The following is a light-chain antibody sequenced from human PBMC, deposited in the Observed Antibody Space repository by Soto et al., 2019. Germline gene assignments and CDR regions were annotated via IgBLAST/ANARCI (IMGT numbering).Light chain of an antibody. J-gene: IGKJ3*01. CDR3: QKYFSAPFT. Sequence: DIQMTQSPSSLSASVGDRVIITCRASQAIRNSLAWYQQKPGKVPSLLIYAASTLQPGVPSRFSGSGSGTDFTLTISSLQPEDVATYYCQKYFSAPFTFGPGTKLGIK. CDR1: QAIRNS. V-gene: IGKV1-27*01. CDR2: AAS.